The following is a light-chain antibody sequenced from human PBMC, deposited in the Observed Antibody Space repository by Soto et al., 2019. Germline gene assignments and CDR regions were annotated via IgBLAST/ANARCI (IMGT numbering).Light chain of an antibody. CDR1: QSINRY. CDR2: VAS. Sequence: DIQMTQSPSSLSASVGDRVTITCRASQSINRYLNWYQQKPGKPPKLLIYVASSLQSGFPSRFSGSGSGTDFTLTINSLQPEDSATYYCQQSYSILITFGQGTRLEIK. CDR3: QQSYSILIT. V-gene: IGKV1-39*01. J-gene: IGKJ5*01.